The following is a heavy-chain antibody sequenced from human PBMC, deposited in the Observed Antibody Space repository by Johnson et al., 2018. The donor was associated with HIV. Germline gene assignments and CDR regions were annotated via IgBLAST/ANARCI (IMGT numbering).Heavy chain of an antibody. D-gene: IGHD6-13*01. V-gene: IGHV3-9*01. Sequence: VQLVESGGGLEQPGRSLRLSCPASGFTFEDYAMHWVRQAPGKGLEWVSGICWNSDTIRYADSVKGRFTISRDNSKNTLYLQMNSLRAEDTAVYYCARDPAAAALRAFDIWGQGTMVTISS. CDR1: GFTFEDYA. CDR2: ICWNSDTI. J-gene: IGHJ3*02. CDR3: ARDPAAAALRAFDI.